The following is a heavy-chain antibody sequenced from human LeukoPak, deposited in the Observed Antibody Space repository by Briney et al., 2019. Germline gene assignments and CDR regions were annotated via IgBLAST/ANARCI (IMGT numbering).Heavy chain of an antibody. V-gene: IGHV3-48*04. CDR2: ISSSSSTI. D-gene: IGHD1-26*01. Sequence: GGSLRLSCAASGFTFSSYSMNWVRQAPGKGLEWVSYISSSSSTIYYADSVKGRFTISRDNSKNSLYLQMNSLRTEDTALYYCAKDSGSPAGYSYFDYWGQGTLVTVSS. J-gene: IGHJ4*02. CDR3: AKDSGSPAGYSYFDY. CDR1: GFTFSSYS.